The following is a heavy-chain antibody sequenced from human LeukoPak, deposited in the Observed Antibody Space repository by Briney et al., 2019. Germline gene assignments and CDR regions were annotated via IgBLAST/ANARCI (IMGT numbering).Heavy chain of an antibody. D-gene: IGHD3-22*01. J-gene: IGHJ4*02. Sequence: SVKVSCKASGGTFSSYAISWVRQAPGQGLEWMGGIIPIFGTANYAQKFQGRVTITADESTSTAYMELSSLRSEDTAVYYCATSLDYYDSSGYFDYWGQGTLVTVSS. CDR3: ATSLDYYDSSGYFDY. V-gene: IGHV1-69*13. CDR1: GGTFSSYA. CDR2: IIPIFGTA.